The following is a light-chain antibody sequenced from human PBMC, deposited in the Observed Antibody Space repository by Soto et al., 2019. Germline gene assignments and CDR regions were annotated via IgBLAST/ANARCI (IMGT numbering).Light chain of an antibody. CDR3: HQTDSIPET. Sequence: DIQMTQSPSSLSASVGDTVTITCRASQSISLFLNWYQQKPGKAPKLLIYAASNLHSGVPSRFSGSGSGTDFTLTISSLQPEDFATYYCHQTDSIPETFGQGTKVEI. V-gene: IGKV1-39*01. CDR1: QSISLF. CDR2: AAS. J-gene: IGKJ1*01.